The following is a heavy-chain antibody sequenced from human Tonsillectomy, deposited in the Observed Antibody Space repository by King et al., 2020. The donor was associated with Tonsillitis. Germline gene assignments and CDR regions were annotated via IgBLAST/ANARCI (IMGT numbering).Heavy chain of an antibody. CDR2: IYYSGST. Sequence: VQLQESGPGLVKPSQTLSLTCTVSGGSISSGGYYWSWIRQHPGKGLEWIGCIYYSGSTYYNPSLKSRVTISVDTSKNQFSLKLSSVTAADTAVYYCARDHGSGNAFDIWGQGTMVTVSS. CDR1: GGSISSGGYY. V-gene: IGHV4-31*03. J-gene: IGHJ3*02. CDR3: ARDHGSGNAFDI. D-gene: IGHD3-10*01.